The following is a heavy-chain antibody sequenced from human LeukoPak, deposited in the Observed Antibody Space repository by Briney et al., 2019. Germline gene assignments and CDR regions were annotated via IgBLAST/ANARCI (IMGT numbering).Heavy chain of an antibody. D-gene: IGHD6-13*01. CDR3: ARVGYSVRGGTPHYFDY. CDR2: INHSGST. CDR1: VGSFSGYY. Sequence: PSETLSLTCAVYVGSFSGYYWSWIRQPPVKGLEWIGEINHSGSTNYNPSLKSRVTISVDTSKNQFSLKLSSVTAADTAVYYCARVGYSVRGGTPHYFDYWGQGTLVTVSS. J-gene: IGHJ4*02. V-gene: IGHV4-34*01.